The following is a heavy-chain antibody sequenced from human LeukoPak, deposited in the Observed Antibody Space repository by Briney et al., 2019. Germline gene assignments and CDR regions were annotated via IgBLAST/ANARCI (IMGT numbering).Heavy chain of an antibody. Sequence: SETLSLTCTVSGGSISSYYWSWIPQPPGKGLEWIGYIYYSGSTNYNPSLKSRVTISVDTSKNQFSLELSSVTAADTAVYYCARDRVSSDAFDIWGQGTMVTVSS. V-gene: IGHV4-59*01. CDR2: IYYSGST. CDR3: ARDRVSSDAFDI. J-gene: IGHJ3*02. D-gene: IGHD1-26*01. CDR1: GGSISSYY.